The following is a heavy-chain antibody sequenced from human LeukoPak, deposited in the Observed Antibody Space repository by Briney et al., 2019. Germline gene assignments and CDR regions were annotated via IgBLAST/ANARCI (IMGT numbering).Heavy chain of an antibody. D-gene: IGHD4-23*01. V-gene: IGHV1-3*01. Sequence: ASVKVSCKASGFSFNTYAIHWVRQAPGQRLEWIGWINPADGGTRSSQRFQGRVSITRDTSATTAYMELSSLRSEDTAVYYCARRLKGSFGNPFDYWGQGTLVTVSS. J-gene: IGHJ4*02. CDR1: GFSFNTYA. CDR2: INPADGGT. CDR3: ARRLKGSFGNPFDY.